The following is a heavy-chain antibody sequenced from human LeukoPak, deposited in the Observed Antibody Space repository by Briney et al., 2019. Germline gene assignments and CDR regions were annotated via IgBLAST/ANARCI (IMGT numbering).Heavy chain of an antibody. J-gene: IGHJ4*02. CDR3: AREGQWQDFDY. CDR2: ISPNSVDK. V-gene: IGHV3-21*01. D-gene: IGHD6-19*01. CDR1: GFTFSTYS. Sequence: PGGSLRLSCAASGFTFSTYSMNWVRQTPGKGLEWVSSISPNSVDKYHADSVKGRFTISRDNAKNSLYLQMNSLRAEDTALYYYAREGQWQDFDYWGQGTLVTVSS.